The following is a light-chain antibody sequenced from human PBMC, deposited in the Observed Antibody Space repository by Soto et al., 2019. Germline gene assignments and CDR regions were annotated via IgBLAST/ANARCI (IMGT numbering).Light chain of an antibody. J-gene: IGLJ1*01. Sequence: QSVLTQPASVSGSPGQSITISCTGTSSDVGGHNYVSWYQQHPGRAPKLMIYEVSNRPSGVSNRFSGSKSGNTASLTISGLQPEDEADYYCSSYTSSSTDVFGTGTKLTVL. CDR3: SSYTSSSTDV. V-gene: IGLV2-14*01. CDR1: SSDVGGHNY. CDR2: EVS.